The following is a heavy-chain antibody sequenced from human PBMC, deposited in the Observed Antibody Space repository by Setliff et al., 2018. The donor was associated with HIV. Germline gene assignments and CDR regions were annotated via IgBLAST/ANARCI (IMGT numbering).Heavy chain of an antibody. V-gene: IGHV3-23*01. CDR1: GFTLTDYA. J-gene: IGHJ5*02. CDR2: ISGGGDDT. Sequence: GGSLRLSCAASGFTLTDYAMTWVRQAPGKGLEWVSGISGGGDDTSDADSVKGRFTISRDNSKNTLDLQMNSLRAEDTAVYYCARDTAFSTTWTPSPWGPGTLVTVSS. CDR3: ARDTAFSTTWTPSP. D-gene: IGHD2-2*01.